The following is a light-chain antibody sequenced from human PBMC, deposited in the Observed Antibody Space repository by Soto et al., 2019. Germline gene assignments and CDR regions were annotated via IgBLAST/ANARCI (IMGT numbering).Light chain of an antibody. CDR3: QQYGDSPCT. V-gene: IGKV3-20*01. Sequence: EIVLTQTAITLSFSPVERCTLSFIASQTVTSSFLAWYHRKPGQAPRLLIYGASDRATGIPDRFSGSGSGTDFTLTISRLEPEDFAVYDCQQYGDSPCTFGQGT. J-gene: IGKJ1*01. CDR2: GAS. CDR1: QTVTSSF.